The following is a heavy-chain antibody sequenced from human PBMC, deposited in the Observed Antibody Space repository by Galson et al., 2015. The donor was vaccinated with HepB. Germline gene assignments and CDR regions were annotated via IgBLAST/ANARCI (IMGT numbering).Heavy chain of an antibody. D-gene: IGHD2-2*01. Sequence: SLRLSCAASGFTFNRHVIHWVRQAPGKGLEWVAFIWYDGSNYDYGDSVKGRFTISRDNAKNTVYLQINSLRAADTAVYYCARPRYCSSASCSASFDLWGQGTLVTVSS. J-gene: IGHJ4*02. CDR3: ARPRYCSSASCSASFDL. CDR2: IWYDGSNY. CDR1: GFTFNRHV. V-gene: IGHV3-33*01.